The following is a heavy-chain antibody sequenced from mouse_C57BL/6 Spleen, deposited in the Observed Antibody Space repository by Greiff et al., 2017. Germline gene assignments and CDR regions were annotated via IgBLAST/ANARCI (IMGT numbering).Heavy chain of an antibody. Sequence: VQLQQSGAELVKPGASVKMSCKASGYTFTTYPIAWMKQNPGKSLEWIGNFNPYNDDTKYNEKFKGKATLTVEKSSSTVYLEMSRLTSEDSAVYYCARGGYDGAWFAYWGQGTLVTVSA. V-gene: IGHV1-47*01. J-gene: IGHJ3*01. D-gene: IGHD2-2*01. CDR3: ARGGYDGAWFAY. CDR2: FNPYNDDT. CDR1: GYTFTTYP.